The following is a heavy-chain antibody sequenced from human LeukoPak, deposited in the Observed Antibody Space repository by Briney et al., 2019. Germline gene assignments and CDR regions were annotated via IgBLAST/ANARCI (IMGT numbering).Heavy chain of an antibody. J-gene: IGHJ5*02. Sequence: GASVKVSCKASGYTFTSYYMHWVRQAPGQGLEWMGIINPSGGSTSYAQKFQGRVTMTRDTSTSTVYMELSSLRSEDTAVYYCLSALGQQLPPFDPWGQGTLVTVSS. V-gene: IGHV1-46*01. D-gene: IGHD6-13*01. CDR3: LSALGQQLPPFDP. CDR1: GYTFTSYY. CDR2: INPSGGST.